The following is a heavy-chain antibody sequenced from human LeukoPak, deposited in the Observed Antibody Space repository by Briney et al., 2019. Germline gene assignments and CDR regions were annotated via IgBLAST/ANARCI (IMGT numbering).Heavy chain of an antibody. CDR1: GFTFSSYW. J-gene: IGHJ4*02. D-gene: IGHD4-17*01. CDR2: IKQDGSEK. CDR3: AREGGYGDYAFDY. V-gene: IGHV3-7*01. Sequence: RAGGSLRLSCAASGFTFSSYWMSWVRQAPGKGLEWVANIKQDGSEKYYVDSVKGRFTISRDNAKNSLYLQMNSLRAEDTAVYYCAREGGYGDYAFDYWGRGTLVTVSS.